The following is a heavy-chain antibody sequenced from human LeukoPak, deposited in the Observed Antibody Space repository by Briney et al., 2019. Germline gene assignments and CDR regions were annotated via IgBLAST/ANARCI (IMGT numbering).Heavy chain of an antibody. CDR1: GGSISSYY. CDR2: IYYSGST. D-gene: IGHD1-1*01. J-gene: IGHJ1*01. V-gene: IGHV4-59*01. CDR3: ASSMRGWNLEYFQH. Sequence: SSETLSLTCTVSGGSISSYYWSWIRQPPGKGLEWIGYIYYSGSTNYNPSLKSRVTISVDTSKNQFSLKLSSVTAADTAVYYCASSMRGWNLEYFQHWGQGTLVTVSS.